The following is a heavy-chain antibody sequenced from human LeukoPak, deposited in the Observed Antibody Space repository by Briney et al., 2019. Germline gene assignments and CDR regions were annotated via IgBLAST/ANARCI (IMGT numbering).Heavy chain of an antibody. V-gene: IGHV4-59*08. CDR1: GCSISNYY. Sequence: SETLSLTCTVSGCSISNYYWSWIRQPPGKGLEWIGQIHYGRTTEYNPSLKSGAAIFSGTSKTQFSLKLSSVTAADTAVYYCAKLVPDPASTDFTSWGQATLVTASS. J-gene: IGHJ4*02. CDR2: IHYGRTT. CDR3: AKLVPDPASTDFTS. D-gene: IGHD6-6*01.